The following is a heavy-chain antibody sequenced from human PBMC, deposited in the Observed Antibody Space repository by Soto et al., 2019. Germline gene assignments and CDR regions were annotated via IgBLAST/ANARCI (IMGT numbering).Heavy chain of an antibody. V-gene: IGHV1-46*01. CDR2: INPSGGST. Sequence: ASVKVSCKASGYTFTSHYMRWVRQAPGQGLEWMGRINPSGGSTSYAQKFQGRVTMTRDSSTSTIYMELSSLRSEDTAVYYCARADSGSGSPDYWGQGTPVTVSS. CDR1: GYTFTSHY. J-gene: IGHJ4*02. D-gene: IGHD2-15*01. CDR3: ARADSGSGSPDY.